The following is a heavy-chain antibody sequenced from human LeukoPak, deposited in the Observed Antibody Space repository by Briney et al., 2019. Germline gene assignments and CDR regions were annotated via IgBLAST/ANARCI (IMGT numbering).Heavy chain of an antibody. Sequence: GAPRTISGKGSGYSFASYWNSGVRQMPGKGRKWMGIIYPGDSDTRYSPSFQGQVTISADQSISTAYLQWSSLKASDAAMYFCARRKKGELLIDYWGEGSLVTVSS. CDR3: ARRKKGELLIDY. CDR2: IYPGDSDT. V-gene: IGHV5-51*01. D-gene: IGHD3-10*01. CDR1: GYSFASYW. J-gene: IGHJ4*02.